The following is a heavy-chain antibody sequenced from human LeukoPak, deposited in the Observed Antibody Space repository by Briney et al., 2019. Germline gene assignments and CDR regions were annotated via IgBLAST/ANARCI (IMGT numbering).Heavy chain of an antibody. V-gene: IGHV3-21*01. CDR2: ISSSSSYI. Sequence: GGSLRLSCAASGFTFDDYAMHWVRQAPGKGLEWVSGISSSSSYIYYADSVKGRFTISRDNAKNSLYLQMNSLRAEDTAVYYCTIDHILSSGSYYNPSWFDPWGQGTLVTVSS. D-gene: IGHD3-10*01. CDR3: TIDHILSSGSYYNPSWFDP. J-gene: IGHJ5*02. CDR1: GFTFDDYA.